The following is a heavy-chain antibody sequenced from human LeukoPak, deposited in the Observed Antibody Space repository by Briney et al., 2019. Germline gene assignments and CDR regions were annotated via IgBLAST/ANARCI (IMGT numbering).Heavy chain of an antibody. CDR3: ARYYDSSGYRTFYFDY. Sequence: GASVKVSCKASGYTFTSYGISWVRQAPGQGLEWMGWISAYNGNTNYAQKLQGRVTMTTDTSTSTAYMELRSLRSDDTAVYYCARYYDSSGYRTFYFDYWAREPWSPSPQ. CDR2: ISAYNGNT. V-gene: IGHV1-18*01. CDR1: GYTFTSYG. J-gene: IGHJ4*02. D-gene: IGHD3-22*01.